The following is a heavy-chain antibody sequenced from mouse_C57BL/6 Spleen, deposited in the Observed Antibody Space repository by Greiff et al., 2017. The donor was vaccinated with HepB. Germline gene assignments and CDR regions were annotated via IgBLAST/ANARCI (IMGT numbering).Heavy chain of an antibody. V-gene: IGHV1-82*01. CDR3: ARDGYDYGAY. J-gene: IGHJ3*01. CDR1: GYAFSSSW. CDR2: IYPGDGDT. D-gene: IGHD2-4*01. Sequence: VKLMESGPELVKPGASVKISCKASGYAFSSSWMNWVKQRPGKGLEWIGRIYPGDGDTNYNGKFKGKATLTADKSASTAYMQLSSLTSEDSAVYFCARDGYDYGAYWGQGTLVTVSA.